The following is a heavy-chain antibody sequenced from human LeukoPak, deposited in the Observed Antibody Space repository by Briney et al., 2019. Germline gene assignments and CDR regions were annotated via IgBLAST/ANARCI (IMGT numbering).Heavy chain of an antibody. D-gene: IGHD6-25*01. CDR3: AKDRLHIWFDP. CDR1: GFTFSSYE. Sequence: GGSLRLSCAASGFTFSSYEMNWVRQAPGKGLEWVSYISSSGYTIYYADSVKGRFTISRDNSKNTLYLQMNSLRAEDTAVYYCAKDRLHIWFDPWGQGTLVTVSS. J-gene: IGHJ5*02. CDR2: ISSSGYTI. V-gene: IGHV3-48*03.